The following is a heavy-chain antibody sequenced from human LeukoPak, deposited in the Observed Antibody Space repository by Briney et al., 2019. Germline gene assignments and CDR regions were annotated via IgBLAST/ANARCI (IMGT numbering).Heavy chain of an antibody. Sequence: ASVKVPCKASGYTFTSYGISWVRQAPGQGLEWMGWISAYNGNTNYAQKLQGRVTMTTDTSTSTAYMELRSLRSDDTAVYYCARRRRSGSSTSCYDYWGQGTLVTVSS. CDR3: ARRRRSGSSTSCYDY. V-gene: IGHV1-18*01. CDR2: ISAYNGNT. CDR1: GYTFTSYG. J-gene: IGHJ4*02. D-gene: IGHD2-2*01.